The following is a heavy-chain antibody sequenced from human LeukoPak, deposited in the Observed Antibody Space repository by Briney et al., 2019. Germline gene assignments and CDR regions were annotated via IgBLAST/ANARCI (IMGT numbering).Heavy chain of an antibody. V-gene: IGHV3-74*01. D-gene: IGHD5-18*01. CDR3: VREARGYHYTYFDY. Sequence: GGSLRLSCATSGFTYRNYWMHWVRQDPGKGLVWVSRINPDGSSTNYADSVKGRFTISRDNAKSALYLQMNSLRVEDTAVYCCVREARGYHYTYFDYWGQGSLVTVSS. CDR1: GFTYRNYW. J-gene: IGHJ4*02. CDR2: INPDGSST.